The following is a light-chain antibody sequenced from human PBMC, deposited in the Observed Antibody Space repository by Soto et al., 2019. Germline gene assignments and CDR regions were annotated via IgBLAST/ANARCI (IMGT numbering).Light chain of an antibody. J-gene: IGKJ1*01. CDR2: RAS. CDR3: QQYNSYSRT. Sequence: MTHSPAPLSVSLGERAPLSCRVSQSISSWLAWYQQKPGKAPKLLIYRASSLETGVPSRFSGSGSGTEFTLTISSLQPDDCATYYCQQYNSYSRTFGQGPKVDIK. V-gene: IGKV1-5*03. CDR1: QSISSW.